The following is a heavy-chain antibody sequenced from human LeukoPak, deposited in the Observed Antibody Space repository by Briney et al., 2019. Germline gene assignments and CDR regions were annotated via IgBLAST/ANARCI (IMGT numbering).Heavy chain of an antibody. Sequence: SETLSLTCSVSGDSVSSTYWSWVRQPPGKGLEWIAYGHHSERSNYNPSLKSRVTISVDTSKNQFSLKLSSVTAADTAVYYRVREAATDYYDSSGYYRQTEVFDAWGQGTMVTVSS. J-gene: IGHJ3*01. CDR3: VREAATDYYDSSGYYRQTEVFDA. CDR1: GDSVSSTY. D-gene: IGHD3-22*01. V-gene: IGHV4-59*02. CDR2: GHHSERS.